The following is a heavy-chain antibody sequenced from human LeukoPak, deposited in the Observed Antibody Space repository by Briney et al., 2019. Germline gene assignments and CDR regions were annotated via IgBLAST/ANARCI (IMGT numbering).Heavy chain of an antibody. J-gene: IGHJ4*02. CDR2: ISTSNGDK. CDR1: GSTFPSHA. CDR3: ATRGITAARLDY. V-gene: IGHV1-18*04. Sequence: ASVKVSCKASGSTFPSHAITWLRQAPGLGPEWMGWISTSNGDKNYVQNLQGRITLTIDTSTTTAYMKLRSLRSDDTAIYYCATRGITAARLDYWGQGTLVTVSS. D-gene: IGHD2-2*01.